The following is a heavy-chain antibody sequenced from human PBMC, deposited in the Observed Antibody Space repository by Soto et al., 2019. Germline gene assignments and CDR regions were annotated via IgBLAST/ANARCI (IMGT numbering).Heavy chain of an antibody. CDR1: GFTFSSYA. J-gene: IGHJ6*02. CDR2: ISGSGGST. CDR3: AKVQVPSPLYYYYGTHV. D-gene: IGHD3-10*01. V-gene: IGHV3-23*01. Sequence: GGSLRLSCAASGFTFSSYAMSWVRQAPGKGLEWVSAISGSGGSTYYADSVKGRFTISRDNSKNTLYLQMNSLRDEDTAVYYCAKVQVPSPLYYYYGTHVWGQGTTVTVSS.